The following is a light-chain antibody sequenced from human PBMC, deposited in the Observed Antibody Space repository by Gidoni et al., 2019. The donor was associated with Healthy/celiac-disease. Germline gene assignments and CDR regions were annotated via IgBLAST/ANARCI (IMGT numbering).Light chain of an antibody. J-gene: IGKJ2*01. CDR1: QSISSW. V-gene: IGKV1-5*03. CDR3: QQYNSYSYT. CDR2: RAS. Sequence: PSTLSASVGDRVTITCRASQSISSWLAWYQQKPGKAPKLLIYRASSLESGVPSRFSGSGSGTEFTLTISSLQPDDFATYYCQQYNSYSYTFGQGTKLEIK.